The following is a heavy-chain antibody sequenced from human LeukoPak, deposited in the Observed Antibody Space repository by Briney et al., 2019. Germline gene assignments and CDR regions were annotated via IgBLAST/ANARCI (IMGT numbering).Heavy chain of an antibody. Sequence: PSETLSLTCTVSGGSISSNYWSWIRQPPGKGLEWIGRIYTSGSTNYNPSLKSRVTMSVDTSKNQFSLKLSSVTAADTAVYYCARESPNTISLFDYWGQGTLVTVSS. CDR2: IYTSGST. D-gene: IGHD3-3*01. J-gene: IGHJ4*02. CDR3: ARESPNTISLFDY. CDR1: GGSISSNY. V-gene: IGHV4-4*07.